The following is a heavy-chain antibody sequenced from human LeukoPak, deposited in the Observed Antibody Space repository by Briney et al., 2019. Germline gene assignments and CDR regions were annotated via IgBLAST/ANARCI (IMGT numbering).Heavy chain of an antibody. CDR1: GFTFDDYG. D-gene: IGHD6-13*01. Sequence: PGGSLRLSCAASGFTFDDYGMSWVRQAPGKGLEWVSGINWNGGSTGYADSVKGRFTISRDNAKNSLYLQMNSLRAEDTALYHCARDYYSSSWSSPKDYWGQGTLVTVSS. J-gene: IGHJ4*02. V-gene: IGHV3-20*01. CDR2: INWNGGST. CDR3: ARDYYSSSWSSPKDY.